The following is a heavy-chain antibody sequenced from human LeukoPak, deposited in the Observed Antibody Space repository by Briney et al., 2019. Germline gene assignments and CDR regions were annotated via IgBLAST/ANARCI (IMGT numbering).Heavy chain of an antibody. J-gene: IGHJ4*02. D-gene: IGHD5-12*01. CDR3: ARDGGVSGYDPLDY. V-gene: IGHV4-59*01. CDR1: GGSISSYY. Sequence: SETLSLTCTVSGGSISSYYWSWIRQPPGKGLEWIGYIYYSGSTNYNPSLKSRVTISVDTSKNQFSLKLSSVTAADTAVYYCARDGGVSGYDPLDYWGQGTLVTVSS. CDR2: IYYSGST.